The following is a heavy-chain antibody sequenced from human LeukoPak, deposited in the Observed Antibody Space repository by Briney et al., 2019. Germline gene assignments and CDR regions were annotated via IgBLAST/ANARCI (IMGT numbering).Heavy chain of an antibody. J-gene: IGHJ4*02. D-gene: IGHD5-12*01. CDR3: ARGDGYNYVTDY. V-gene: IGHV4-31*03. CDR2: IYYSGST. CDR1: GGSISSGGYY. Sequence: PSETLSLTCTVSGGSISSGGYYWSWIRQHPGKGLEWIGYIYYSGSTYYNPSLKSRVTISVDTSKNQFSLKLSSVTAADTAVYYCARGDGYNYVTDYWGQGTLVTVSS.